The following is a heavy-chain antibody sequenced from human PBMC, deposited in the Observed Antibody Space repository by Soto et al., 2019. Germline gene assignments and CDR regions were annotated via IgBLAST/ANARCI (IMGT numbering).Heavy chain of an antibody. J-gene: IGHJ6*02. CDR1: GYTFTTYA. CDR3: ASSYSNYALIDYYYYGMDV. D-gene: IGHD4-4*01. V-gene: IGHV1-3*01. Sequence: ASVKVSCKASGYTFTTYAMHWVRQAPGQRLEWMGWINAGNGNTKYSQKFQGRVTITRDTSASTAYMELSSLRSEDTAVYYCASSYSNYALIDYYYYGMDVWGQGTTVTVSS. CDR2: INAGNGNT.